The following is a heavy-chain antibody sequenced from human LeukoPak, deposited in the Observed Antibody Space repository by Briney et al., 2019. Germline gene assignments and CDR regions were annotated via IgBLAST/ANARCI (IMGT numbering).Heavy chain of an antibody. J-gene: IGHJ6*03. CDR1: GGTFNSYA. Sequence: SVKVSCKASGGTFNSYAISWVRQAPGQGLEWMGGIIPIFGTTNYAQKFQGRVTITADKSTSTAYMELSSLRSEDTAVYYCARADSIAARYAYYYYMDVWGKGTTVTVSS. V-gene: IGHV1-69*06. CDR2: IIPIFGTT. D-gene: IGHD6-6*01. CDR3: ARADSIAARYAYYYYMDV.